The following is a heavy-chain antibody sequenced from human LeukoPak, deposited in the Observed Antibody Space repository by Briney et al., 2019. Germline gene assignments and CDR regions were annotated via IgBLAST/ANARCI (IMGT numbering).Heavy chain of an antibody. CDR1: GFTFSSYA. J-gene: IGHJ4*02. D-gene: IGHD3-22*01. Sequence: GGSLRLSCAASGFTFSSYAMHWVRRAPGKGLEWVAVISYDGSNKYYADSVKGRFTISRDNSKNTLYLQMNSLRAKDTAVYYCARKGDYDSSGYWTDYWGQGTLVTVSS. V-gene: IGHV3-30-3*01. CDR3: ARKGDYDSSGYWTDY. CDR2: ISYDGSNK.